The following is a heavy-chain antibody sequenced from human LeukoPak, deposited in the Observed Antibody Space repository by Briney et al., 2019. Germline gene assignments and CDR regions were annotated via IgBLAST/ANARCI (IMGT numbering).Heavy chain of an antibody. Sequence: SVKVSCKASGGTFSSYAVSWVRQAPGQGLEWMGGIIPIFGTANYAQKFQGRVTITTDESTSTAYMELSSLRSEDTAVYYCARGEESGSYPFFDYWGQGTLVTVSS. CDR2: IIPIFGTA. CDR3: ARGEESGSYPFFDY. CDR1: GGTFSSYA. D-gene: IGHD1-26*01. V-gene: IGHV1-69*05. J-gene: IGHJ4*02.